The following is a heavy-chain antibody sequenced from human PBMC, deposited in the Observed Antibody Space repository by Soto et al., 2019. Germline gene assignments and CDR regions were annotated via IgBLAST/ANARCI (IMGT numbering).Heavy chain of an antibody. CDR2: TYYRSKWFY. V-gene: IGHV6-1*01. CDR1: GDSVSSNSVV. J-gene: IGHJ4*02. D-gene: IGHD2-8*01. CDR3: AREASIFSPCTRPAY. Sequence: SQTLSLTCAISGDSVSSNSVVWNWIRQSPSRGLEWLGRTYYRSKWFYEYAESVKSRIAINPDTSKNQFSLQLNSVTPEDTAVYFFAREASIFSPCTRPAYWGQGTPVTVSS.